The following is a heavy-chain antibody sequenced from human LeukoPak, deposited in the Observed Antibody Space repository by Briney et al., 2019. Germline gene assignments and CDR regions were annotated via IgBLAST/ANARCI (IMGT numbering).Heavy chain of an antibody. V-gene: IGHV4-59*01. Sequence: SETLSLTCTVSGGSISSYYWSWIRQPPGKGLEWIGYIYYSGSTNYNPSLKSRVTISVDTSKNQFSLKLSSVTAADTAVYYCASDGYNLLGAFDIWGQGTMVTVSS. CDR1: GGSISSYY. CDR2: IYYSGST. CDR3: ASDGYNLLGAFDI. D-gene: IGHD5-24*01. J-gene: IGHJ3*02.